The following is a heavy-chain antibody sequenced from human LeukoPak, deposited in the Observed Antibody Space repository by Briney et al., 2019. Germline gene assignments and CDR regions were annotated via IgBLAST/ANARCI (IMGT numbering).Heavy chain of an antibody. D-gene: IGHD2-15*01. J-gene: IGHJ5*02. V-gene: IGHV4-59*12. CDR2: IYYSGNT. Sequence: SETLSLTCTVSVGPISSYYWTWIRQPPGRGLEGIGYIYYSGNTNYNPYLTRRVPISVDTSKNQFSLKLSSVTAADTAVYYCASRVVAYNWFDPWGEGNLVTVSS. CDR3: ASRVVAYNWFDP. CDR1: VGPISSYY.